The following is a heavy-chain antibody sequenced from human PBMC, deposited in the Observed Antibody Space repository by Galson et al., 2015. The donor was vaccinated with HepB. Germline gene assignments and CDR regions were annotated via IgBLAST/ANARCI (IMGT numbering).Heavy chain of an antibody. CDR1: GFSFSGYA. V-gene: IGHV3-23*01. Sequence: SLRLSCAASGFSFSGYAMSWVRQAPGKGLEWVSSISGSGGSTYYADSVKGRFTISRDNSKSTLYVQMNSLRAEDTAVYYRAKGRLRLSQYSMDVWGQGTTVIVSS. D-gene: IGHD6-25*01. CDR2: ISGSGGST. J-gene: IGHJ6*02. CDR3: AKGRLRLSQYSMDV.